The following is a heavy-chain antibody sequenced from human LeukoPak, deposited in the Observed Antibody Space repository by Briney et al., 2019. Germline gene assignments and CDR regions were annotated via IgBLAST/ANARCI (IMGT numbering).Heavy chain of an antibody. Sequence: SETLSLTCAVSGGSISSYYWSWIRQPAGKGLEWIGRIYTSGSINYNPSLKSRVTMSVDTSKNQFSLKLSPVTAADTAVYYCARLPGGDSSSVVAFDIWGQGTMVTVSS. CDR1: GGSISSYY. J-gene: IGHJ3*02. D-gene: IGHD2-21*02. V-gene: IGHV4-59*10. CDR3: ARLPGGDSSSVVAFDI. CDR2: IYTSGSI.